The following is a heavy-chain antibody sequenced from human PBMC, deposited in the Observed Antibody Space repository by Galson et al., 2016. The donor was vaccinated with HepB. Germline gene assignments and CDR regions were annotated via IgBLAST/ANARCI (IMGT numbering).Heavy chain of an antibody. V-gene: IGHV1-69*13. D-gene: IGHD5-12*01. Sequence: SVKVSCKASGGTFSTYAISWVRQAPGQGLEWMGGIMPIFRTTNYAQKFQGRVTITADESTSTVYMELSSLRSEDTAVYYCAGRHSGYTGGYDYWGQGTLVTVSS. CDR1: GGTFSTYA. J-gene: IGHJ4*02. CDR2: IMPIFRTT. CDR3: AGRHSGYTGGYDY.